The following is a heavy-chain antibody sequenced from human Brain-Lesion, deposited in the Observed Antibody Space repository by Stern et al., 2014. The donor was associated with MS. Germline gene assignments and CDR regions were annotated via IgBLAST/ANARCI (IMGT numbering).Heavy chain of an antibody. J-gene: IGHJ4*02. CDR1: GGSISSSSYY. D-gene: IGHD3-10*01. V-gene: IGHV4-39*01. CDR3: AKLWLGELPESPFDY. CDR2: IYARGRT. Sequence: VQLVQSGPGLVKPSETLSLTCTVSGGSISSSSYYWGWIRQPPGKGLEWIGSIYARGRTSYHPSLKSGATISMDTPKNHFSLRLSSVTAADTAVYFCAKLWLGELPESPFDYWGQGTLVTVSS.